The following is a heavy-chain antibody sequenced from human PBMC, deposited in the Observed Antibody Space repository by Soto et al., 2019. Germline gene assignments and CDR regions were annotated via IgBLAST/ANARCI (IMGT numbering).Heavy chain of an antibody. Sequence: QVQLVESGGGVVQPGRSLRLSCAASGFTFSSYGMHWVRQAPGKGLEWVAVIWYDGSNKYYADSVKGRFTISRDNSKNTLYLQMNSLRAEDTAVYYCARASAPPPLVYGDYSRWAFFDYWGQGTLVTVSS. CDR2: IWYDGSNK. D-gene: IGHD4-17*01. CDR3: ARASAPPPLVYGDYSRWAFFDY. CDR1: GFTFSSYG. J-gene: IGHJ4*02. V-gene: IGHV3-33*01.